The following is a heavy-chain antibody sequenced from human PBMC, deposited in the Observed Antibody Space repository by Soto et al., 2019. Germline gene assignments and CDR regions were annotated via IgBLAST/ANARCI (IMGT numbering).Heavy chain of an antibody. J-gene: IGHJ5*02. CDR2: ISGSGGHT. D-gene: IGHD2-8*01. CDR1: GFSFFGYA. CDR3: AKIEMGWFAH. V-gene: IGHV3-23*01. Sequence: RGSLRLSCTGSGFSFFGYAMSWVRQAPGKGLEWVSTISGSGGHTYYADSVKGRFVVSRDNDKNTVYLHMSSLTGEDTAVYFCAKIEMGWFAHWGQGTQVTVSS.